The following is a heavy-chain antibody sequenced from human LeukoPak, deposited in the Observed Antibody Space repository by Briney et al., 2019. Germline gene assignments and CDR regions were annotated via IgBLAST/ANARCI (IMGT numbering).Heavy chain of an antibody. CDR3: ASNYFDSSGYYWGFDH. V-gene: IGHV3-30-3*01. Sequence: GGSLRLSCAASRFTFSDYSMHWVRQAPGKGLEWVAVISYDGSNKYYADSVKGRFTISRDNSKNTLYLQMNSLRAEDTAVYYCASNYFDSSGYYWGFDHWGQGTLVTVSS. CDR1: RFTFSDYS. J-gene: IGHJ4*02. CDR2: ISYDGSNK. D-gene: IGHD3-22*01.